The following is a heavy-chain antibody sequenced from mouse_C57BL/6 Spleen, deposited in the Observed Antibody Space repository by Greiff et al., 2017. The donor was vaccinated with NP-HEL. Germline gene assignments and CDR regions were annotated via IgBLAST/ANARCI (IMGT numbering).Heavy chain of an antibody. CDR3: AKGAGRMDY. Sequence: DVMLVESGGGLVKPGGSLKLSCAASGFTFSDYGMHWVRQAPEKGLEWVAYISSGSSTIYYADTVKGRFTISRDNAKNPLFLQMTSLRSEDTAMYYCAKGAGRMDYWGQGTSVTVSS. CDR2: ISSGSSTI. CDR1: GFTFSDYG. D-gene: IGHD3-3*01. V-gene: IGHV5-17*01. J-gene: IGHJ4*01.